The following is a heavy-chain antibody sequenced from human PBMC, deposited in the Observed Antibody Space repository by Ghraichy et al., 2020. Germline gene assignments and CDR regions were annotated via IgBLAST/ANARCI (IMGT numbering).Heavy chain of an antibody. CDR2: IYDDGTT. J-gene: IGHJ6*02. CDR3: ARRLYGISPAYYYGIDV. Sequence: GGSLRLSCAASGFIVSTKYMSWVRQAPGKGLEWVAVIYDDGTTYYIDSLKGRFTISRDNSKNTLYLQMNRLTDEDAAVFYFARRLYGISPAYYYGIDVWGQGTTVTVSS. CDR1: GFIVSTKY. D-gene: IGHD3-16*01. V-gene: IGHV3-66*04.